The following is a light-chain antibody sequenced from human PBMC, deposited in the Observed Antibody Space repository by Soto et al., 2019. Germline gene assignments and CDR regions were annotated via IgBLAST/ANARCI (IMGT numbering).Light chain of an antibody. CDR1: SSNIGAGYA. CDR3: QSYDSSLSGWV. J-gene: IGLJ3*02. CDR2: DNT. V-gene: IGLV1-40*01. Sequence: QSVLTQPPSVSGAPGQRVTVSCTGSSSNIGAGYAVHWYQQLPGTAPKLLIYDNTNRPSGVPDRFSGSRSGTSASLAITGLQAEDEPDYYCQSYDSSLSGWVFGGGTKLTVL.